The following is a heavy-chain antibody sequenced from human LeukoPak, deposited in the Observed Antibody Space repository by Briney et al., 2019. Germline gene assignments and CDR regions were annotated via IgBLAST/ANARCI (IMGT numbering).Heavy chain of an antibody. Sequence: GGSLRLSCAASGFIVSSNYMSWVRQAPGKGLECVSLLNSGGGTYYADSVKGRFTISRDNSKNTLFLHINSLRAEDTAVYYCAKSYSGYTGQYWGQGTLVTVSA. CDR2: LNSGGGT. V-gene: IGHV3-66*01. CDR3: AKSYSGYTGQY. D-gene: IGHD5-12*01. J-gene: IGHJ4*02. CDR1: GFIVSSNY.